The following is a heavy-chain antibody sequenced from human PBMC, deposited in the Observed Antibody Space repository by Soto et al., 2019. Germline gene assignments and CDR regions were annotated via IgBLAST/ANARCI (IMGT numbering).Heavy chain of an antibody. CDR3: ARHYISSSWLL. J-gene: IGHJ4*02. D-gene: IGHD6-13*01. Sequence: GEPLRISWQFSEYQIPSYCISWVRQMPGKGLEWMGRIDPSDSYTNYSPSFQGHVTISADKSISTAYLQWSSLKASDTAMYYCARHYISSSWLLWGQGTLVNVSA. CDR1: EYQIPSYC. V-gene: IGHV5-10-1*01. CDR2: IDPSDSYT.